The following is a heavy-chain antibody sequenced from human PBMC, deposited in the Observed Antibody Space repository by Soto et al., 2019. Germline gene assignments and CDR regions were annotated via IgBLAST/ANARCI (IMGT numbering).Heavy chain of an antibody. CDR2: ISAYNGNT. Sequence: QVQLVQSGAEVKKPGASVKVSCKASGYTVTSYGISCVRQAPGQWLEWMGLISAYNGNTNYAQNLRGIVTMTTDTSPSTAYMALRRLRSDDTAVYYCARAPRSSWYAPWGPGNLVTVSA. CDR3: ARAPRSSWYAP. V-gene: IGHV1-18*01. J-gene: IGHJ5*02. CDR1: GYTVTSYG. D-gene: IGHD6-13*01.